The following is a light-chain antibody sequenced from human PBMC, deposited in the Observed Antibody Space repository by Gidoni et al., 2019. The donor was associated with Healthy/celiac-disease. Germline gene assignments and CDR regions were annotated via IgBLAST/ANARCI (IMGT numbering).Light chain of an antibody. CDR1: QSVSSSY. CDR3: QQYGSF. V-gene: IGKV3-20*01. J-gene: IGKJ4*01. CDR2: GAS. Sequence: EIGLTQSPGTLSLSPGERATLSCRASQSVSSSYLAWYQQKPGQAPRLLIYGASSRATGIPDRFSGSGSGTDFTLTISRLEPEDFAVYYCQQYGSFFGGGTKVEIK.